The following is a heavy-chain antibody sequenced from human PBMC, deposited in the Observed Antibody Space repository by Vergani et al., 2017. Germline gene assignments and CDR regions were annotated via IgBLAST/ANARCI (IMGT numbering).Heavy chain of an antibody. V-gene: IGHV1-46*01. J-gene: IGHJ3*02. CDR2: INPSGGST. CDR3: ARLPKGYCSSTSCYKGAFXI. D-gene: IGHD2-2*02. Sequence: QVQLVQSGAEVKKPGASVKVSCKASGYTFTSYYMHWVRQAPGQGLEWMGIINPSGGSTSYAQKFQGRVTMTRDTSTSTVYMELSSLRSEDTAVYYCARLPKGYCSSTSCYKGAFXIWGQGTMVTVSS. CDR1: GYTFTSYY.